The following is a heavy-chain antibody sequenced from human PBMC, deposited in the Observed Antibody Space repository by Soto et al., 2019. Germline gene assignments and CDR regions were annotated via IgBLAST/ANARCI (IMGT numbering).Heavy chain of an antibody. V-gene: IGHV3-23*01. CDR1: GFTFSSYA. D-gene: IGHD2-21*02. CDR3: AKVGYCGGDCYFGPNDY. CDR2: ISGSGGST. Sequence: EVQLLESGGGLVQPGGSLRLSCVASGFTFSSYAMSWVRQAPGKGLEWVSAISGSGGSTYYADSVKGRFTISRDNSKNTLYLQMNSLRAEDTAVYYCAKVGYCGGDCYFGPNDYWGQGTLVTVSS. J-gene: IGHJ4*02.